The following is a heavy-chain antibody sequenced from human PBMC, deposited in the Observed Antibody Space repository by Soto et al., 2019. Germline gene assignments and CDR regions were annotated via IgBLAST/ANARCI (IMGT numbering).Heavy chain of an antibody. J-gene: IGHJ3*01. CDR3: AKDPNGDYVGGFEF. D-gene: IGHD4-17*01. CDR2: ISRDGTNT. CDR1: GFTFDDYN. V-gene: IGHV3-43*01. Sequence: EVQLVQSGGVVVQPGGSLRLSCAASGFTFDDYNMHWVRQAPGKGLEWVSLISRDGTNTNYAESVKGRFTISRDNSKNSLYLQMNSLRTEDTALYYCAKDPNGDYVGGFEFRGQGTTVTVSS.